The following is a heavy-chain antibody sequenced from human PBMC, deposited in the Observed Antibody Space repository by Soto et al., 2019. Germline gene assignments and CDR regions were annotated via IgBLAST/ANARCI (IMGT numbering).Heavy chain of an antibody. CDR2: ISGSGIST. CDR3: AKEPVGPDWYFDL. CDR1: GFTFRSYA. V-gene: IGHV3-23*01. Sequence: DVQLLESGGGLVQPGGSLRLSCAASGFTFRSYAMSWVRQAPGKGLEWVSGISGSGISTHYADSVKGRFTVSRDNSKNTLYPQMNSRRAADTAVYNCAKEPVGPDWYFDLWGRGTLVTVSS. J-gene: IGHJ2*01.